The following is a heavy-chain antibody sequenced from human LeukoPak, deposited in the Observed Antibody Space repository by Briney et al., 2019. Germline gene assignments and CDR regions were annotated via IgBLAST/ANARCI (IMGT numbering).Heavy chain of an antibody. J-gene: IGHJ4*01. CDR1: EFTFIPYW. Sequence: GGPRSLSCAPPEFTFIPYWLTWVRKAQGKGLEGVPNKRQVGSEKYYVDSVRGRFTISRDNAKNSLYLQMNSLRAEDTAVYYCTRDRYSGSGTYYFDYWGQGSLVTVSS. CDR3: TRDRYSGSGTYYFDY. D-gene: IGHD3-10*01. CDR2: KRQVGSEK. V-gene: IGHV3-7*03.